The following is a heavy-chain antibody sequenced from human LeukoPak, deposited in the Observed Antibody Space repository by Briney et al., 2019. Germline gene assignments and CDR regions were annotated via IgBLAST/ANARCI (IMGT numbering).Heavy chain of an antibody. CDR3: ARDSGYSYGTYAFDI. Sequence: GGSLRLSCAASGFTFSSYSMNWVRQAPGKRLEWVSSISSSSSYIYYADSVKGRFTISRDNAKNSLYLQMNSLRAEDTAVYYCARDSGYSYGTYAFDIWGQGTMVTVSS. V-gene: IGHV3-21*01. CDR2: ISSSSSYI. D-gene: IGHD5-18*01. J-gene: IGHJ3*02. CDR1: GFTFSSYS.